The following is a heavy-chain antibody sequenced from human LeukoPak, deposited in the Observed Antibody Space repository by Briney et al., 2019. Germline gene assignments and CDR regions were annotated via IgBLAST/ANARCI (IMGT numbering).Heavy chain of an antibody. CDR1: GYTFTGYY. CDR2: INPNSGGT. Sequence: ASVKVSCKASGYTFTGYYMHWVRQAPGQGLEWMGWINPNSGGTNYAQKFQGRVTMTRDTSISTAYMELSWLRSDDTAVYYCARDEDWRYCSGGSCPPSRWGQGTLVTVSS. J-gene: IGHJ4*02. CDR3: ARDEDWRYCSGGSCPPSR. D-gene: IGHD2-15*01. V-gene: IGHV1-2*02.